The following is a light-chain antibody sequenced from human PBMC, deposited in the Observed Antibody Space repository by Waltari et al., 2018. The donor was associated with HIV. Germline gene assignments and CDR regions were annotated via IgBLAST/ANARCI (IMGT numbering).Light chain of an antibody. CDR2: RNN. Sequence: QSVLTQPPSASGTPGQTVTISCSGSSSNIGGNYVYWYQRLPGTAPKLLIYRNNQRPSWVPDRVSGSKSGTSASLAISGLRSEDEADYYCAAWDDSLSGWVFGGGTKVTVL. J-gene: IGLJ3*02. CDR1: SSNIGGNY. CDR3: AAWDDSLSGWV. V-gene: IGLV1-47*01.